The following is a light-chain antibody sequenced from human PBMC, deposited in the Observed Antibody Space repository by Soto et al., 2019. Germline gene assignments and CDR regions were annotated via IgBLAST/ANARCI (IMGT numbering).Light chain of an antibody. Sequence: QSALTQPRSVSGSPGQSVTISCTGTSSDVGGYNYVSWYQQLPGKAPKLMIYDVSKRPSGVPDRFSGSKSGNTASLPISGLQAEDEADYYCCSYAGSYTLSVFGSGTKVTVL. CDR3: CSYAGSYTLSV. CDR1: SSDVGGYNY. J-gene: IGLJ1*01. CDR2: DVS. V-gene: IGLV2-11*01.